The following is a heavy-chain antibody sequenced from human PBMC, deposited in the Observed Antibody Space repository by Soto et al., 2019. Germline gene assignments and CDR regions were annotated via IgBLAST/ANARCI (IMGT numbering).Heavy chain of an antibody. CDR1: GFSFSSYI. CDR2: IFVDSTTI. CDR3: ARDYYKYYDSSGYYRSPAY. J-gene: IGHJ4*02. Sequence: PGGSLRLSCVASGFSFSSYILVWVLQAPGKGLEWVSYIFVDSTTIYYADSVKGRFTVSRDNSRNTLFLEMNSLRAEDTAVYYCARDYYKYYDSSGYYRSPAYWGQGTLVTVSS. D-gene: IGHD3-22*01. V-gene: IGHV3-48*04.